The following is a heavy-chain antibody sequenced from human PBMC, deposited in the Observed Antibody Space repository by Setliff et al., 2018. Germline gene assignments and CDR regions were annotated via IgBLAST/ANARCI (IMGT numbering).Heavy chain of an antibody. D-gene: IGHD2-15*01. CDR1: GYNFITLG. Sequence: ASVKVSCKTSGYNFITLGINWVRQAPGQGLEWVGWISPYSGKTDYAQKFQDRVIMTIDPSTTTAYIELKTLRSDDTAVYYCARGRGPDIVVTIPGDYWGQGTPVTSPQ. CDR2: ISPYSGKT. V-gene: IGHV1-18*01. CDR3: ARGRGPDIVVTIPGDY. J-gene: IGHJ4*02.